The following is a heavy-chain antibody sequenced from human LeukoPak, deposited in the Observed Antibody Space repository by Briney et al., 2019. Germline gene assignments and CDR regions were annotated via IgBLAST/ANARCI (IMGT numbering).Heavy chain of an antibody. Sequence: GGSLRLSCAASGFNFSSYAMSWVRQAPGKGREWVSTITGSGGTTHYADSVKGRFTISRDNSKNTLYLQLNRLRAEDTAVYFCAKDRGGVYYDNWFYFDSWGQGTLVIVSS. J-gene: IGHJ4*02. CDR3: AKDRGGVYYDNWFYFDS. D-gene: IGHD3-16*01. CDR2: ITGSGGTT. V-gene: IGHV3-23*01. CDR1: GFNFSSYA.